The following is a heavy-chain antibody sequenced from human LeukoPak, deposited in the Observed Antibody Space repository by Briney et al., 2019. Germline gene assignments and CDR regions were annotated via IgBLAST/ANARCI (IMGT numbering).Heavy chain of an antibody. CDR2: IIPIFGTA. CDR1: GGTFSSYA. J-gene: IGHJ4*02. Sequence: SVKVSCKASGGTFSSYAISRVRQAPGQGLEWMGRIIPIFGTANYAQKFQGRVTITTDESTSTAYMELSSLRSEDTAVYYCARDRITGTTSDVRYFDYWGQGTLVTVSS. V-gene: IGHV1-69*05. D-gene: IGHD1-7*01. CDR3: ARDRITGTTSDVRYFDY.